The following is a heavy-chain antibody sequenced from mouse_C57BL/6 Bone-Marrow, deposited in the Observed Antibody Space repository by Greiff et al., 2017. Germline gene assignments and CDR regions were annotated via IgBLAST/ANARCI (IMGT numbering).Heavy chain of an antibody. CDR1: GFNINDDY. CDR3: TSYGSSYEAMDY. CDR2: IDPENGNT. J-gene: IGHJ4*01. Sequence: EVQLQQSGAELVRPGASVKLSCTASGFNINDDYMHWVKQRPEQGLEWIGWIDPENGNTEYASKFQGKATITADTSSNTAYLQLSSLTSEDTAVYYCTSYGSSYEAMDYWGQGTSVTVSS. V-gene: IGHV14-4*01. D-gene: IGHD1-1*01.